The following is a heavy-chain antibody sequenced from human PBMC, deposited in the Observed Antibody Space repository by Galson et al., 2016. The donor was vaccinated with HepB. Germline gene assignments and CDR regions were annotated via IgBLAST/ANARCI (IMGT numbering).Heavy chain of an antibody. J-gene: IGHJ4*02. CDR3: ATTPYYAPNYYPYY. CDR2: VYPAGSDT. D-gene: IGHD3-22*01. V-gene: IGHV5-51*01. CDR1: GYTFRSYW. Sequence: QSGAEVKKPGESLRISCKGSGYTFRSYWIGWVRQMPGKGLEWMGIVYPAGSDTRYSPSFQGQVTVSVDQSTSTAYLQWSSLKDSDTAMSYCATTPYYAPNYYPYYWGQGTLVTVSS.